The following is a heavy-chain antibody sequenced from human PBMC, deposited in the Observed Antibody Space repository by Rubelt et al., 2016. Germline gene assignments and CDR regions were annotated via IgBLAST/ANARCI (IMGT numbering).Heavy chain of an antibody. Sequence: PGRGLEWMGWISAYNGNTNYAQKLQGRVTMTTDTSTSTAYMELRSLRSDDTAVYYCWLGYYDSSGYYYSYWGQGTLVTVSS. CDR3: WLGYYDSSGYYYSY. CDR2: ISAYNGNT. D-gene: IGHD3-22*01. V-gene: IGHV1-18*01. J-gene: IGHJ4*02.